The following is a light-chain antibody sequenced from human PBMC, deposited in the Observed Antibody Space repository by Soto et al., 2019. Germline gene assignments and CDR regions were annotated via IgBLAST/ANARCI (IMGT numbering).Light chain of an antibody. J-gene: IGKJ1*01. Sequence: EIVLTQSPGTLSLSPGERATLSCRASQSVSSSYLAWYQQKPGQAPRLLIYGTSSRATGTPDRFSGSGSGTDFTLTIIRLEPEDFAVYYCQQYGTSRTFGQGTKGDIK. CDR1: QSVSSSY. CDR2: GTS. V-gene: IGKV3-20*01. CDR3: QQYGTSRT.